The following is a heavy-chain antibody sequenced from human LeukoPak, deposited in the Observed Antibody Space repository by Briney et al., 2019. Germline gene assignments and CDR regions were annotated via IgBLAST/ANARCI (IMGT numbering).Heavy chain of an antibody. CDR3: ARDRDFWSGYYTPPLGMDV. J-gene: IGHJ6*02. CDR1: GFTFSSYA. CDR2: ISYDGSNK. Sequence: PGGSLRLSCAASGFTFSSYAMHWVRQAPGKGLEWVAVISYDGSNKYYADSVKGRFTISRDNSKNKLYLQMNSLRAEDTAVYYCARDRDFWSGYYTPPLGMDVWGQGTTVTVSS. V-gene: IGHV3-30-3*01. D-gene: IGHD3-3*01.